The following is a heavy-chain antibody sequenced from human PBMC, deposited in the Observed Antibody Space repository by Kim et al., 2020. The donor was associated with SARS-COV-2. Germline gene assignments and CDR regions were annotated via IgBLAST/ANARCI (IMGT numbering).Heavy chain of an antibody. Sequence: GGSLRLSCAASGFTFSSYAMHWVRQAPGKGLEWVAVISYDGSNKYYADSVKGRFTISRDNSKNTLYLQMNSLRAEDTAVYYCASWGHITMVRGESPGNFDYWGQGTLVTVSS. CDR1: GFTFSSYA. V-gene: IGHV3-30*04. J-gene: IGHJ4*02. CDR2: ISYDGSNK. D-gene: IGHD3-10*01. CDR3: ASWGHITMVRGESPGNFDY.